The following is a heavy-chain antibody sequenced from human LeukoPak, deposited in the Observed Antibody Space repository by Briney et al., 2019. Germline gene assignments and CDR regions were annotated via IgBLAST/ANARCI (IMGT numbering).Heavy chain of an antibody. CDR1: GFTFSSYA. D-gene: IGHD6-19*01. CDR2: ISSNGGST. Sequence: GGSLRLSCSASGFTFSSYAMHWVRQAPGKGLEYVSAISSNGGSTYYADSVKGRFTISRDNSKNTLYLQMNSLRAEDTAVYYCARVTSSGFYFVYYFDYWGQGTLVTVSS. J-gene: IGHJ4*02. V-gene: IGHV3-64*04. CDR3: ARVTSSGFYFVYYFDY.